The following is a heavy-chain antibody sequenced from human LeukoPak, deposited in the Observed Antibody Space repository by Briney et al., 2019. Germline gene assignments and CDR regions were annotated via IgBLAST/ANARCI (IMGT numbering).Heavy chain of an antibody. J-gene: IGHJ6*03. Sequence: GGSLRLSCAASGFTFSSYGMHWVRQAPGKGLEYVSAIISHGGNTHYTNSVKGRFTISRDNSQNTLYLQMGSLRPDDMAVYHCARVRMGATVSNYYYYYMDVWGKGTTVTVSS. CDR2: IISHGGNT. CDR1: GFTFSSYG. D-gene: IGHD1-26*01. V-gene: IGHV3-64*01. CDR3: ARVRMGATVSNYYYYYMDV.